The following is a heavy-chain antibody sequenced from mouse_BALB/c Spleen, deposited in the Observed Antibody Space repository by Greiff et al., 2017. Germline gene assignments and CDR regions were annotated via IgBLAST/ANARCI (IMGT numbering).Heavy chain of an antibody. Sequence: QVQLQQSGAELARPGASVKMSCKASGYTFTSYTMHWVKQRPGQGLEWIGYINPSSGYTNYNQKFKDKATLTADKSSSTAYMQLSSLTSEDSAVYYCARSQYGNYAWFAYWGQGTLVTVSA. CDR2: INPSSGYT. D-gene: IGHD2-10*02. V-gene: IGHV1-4*01. CDR1: GYTFTSYT. CDR3: ARSQYGNYAWFAY. J-gene: IGHJ3*01.